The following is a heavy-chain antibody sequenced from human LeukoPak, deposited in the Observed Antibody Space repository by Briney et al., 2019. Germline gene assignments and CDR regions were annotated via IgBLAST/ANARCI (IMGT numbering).Heavy chain of an antibody. J-gene: IGHJ3*02. CDR1: GGSISSHY. Sequence: SETLSLTCTVSGGSISSHYWSWIRQPPGKGLEWIGYIYYSGSTNYNPSLKSRVTISVDTSKNQFSLKLSSVTAADTAVYYCARADGAAVREGAFDIWGQGTTVTVSS. V-gene: IGHV4-59*11. CDR3: ARADGAAVREGAFDI. D-gene: IGHD6-13*01. CDR2: IYYSGST.